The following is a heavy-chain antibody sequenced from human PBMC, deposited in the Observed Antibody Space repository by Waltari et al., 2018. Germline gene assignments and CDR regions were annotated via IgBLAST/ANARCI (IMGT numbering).Heavy chain of an antibody. D-gene: IGHD4-17*01. CDR2: VIPILGIA. CDR3: ASYTSTTVVTPRGDAFDI. CDR1: GDTFRRHT. J-gene: IGHJ3*02. Sequence: QVQLVQSGAEAKKPGSSVKVSCKASGDTFRRHTIHWVGTAPGHGLEWMGRVIPILGIANYAQKFQGRVTITADKSTSTAYMELSSLRSEDTAVYYCASYTSTTVVTPRGDAFDIWGQGTMVTVSS. V-gene: IGHV1-69*02.